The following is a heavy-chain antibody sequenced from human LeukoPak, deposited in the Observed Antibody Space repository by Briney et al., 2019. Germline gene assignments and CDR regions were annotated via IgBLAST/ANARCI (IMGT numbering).Heavy chain of an antibody. D-gene: IGHD3-22*01. Sequence: GGSLRLSCAASTFTFSSYWMSWVRQAPGKGLEWVSYISSSGSTIYYADSVKGRFTISRDNAKNSLYLQMNSLRAEDTAVYYCARTYDSSGYYGGAFDIWGQGTMVTVSS. CDR3: ARTYDSSGYYGGAFDI. J-gene: IGHJ3*02. CDR1: TFTFSSYW. CDR2: ISSSGSTI. V-gene: IGHV3-48*04.